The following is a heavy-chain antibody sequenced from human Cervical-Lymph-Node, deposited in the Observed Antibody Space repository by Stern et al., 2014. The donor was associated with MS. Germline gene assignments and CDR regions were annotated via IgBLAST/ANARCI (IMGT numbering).Heavy chain of an antibody. CDR1: GYTFTSYY. CDR2: INPSGGGT. J-gene: IGHJ4*02. CDR3: AREHAFLGFGY. D-gene: IGHD3-3*02. V-gene: IGHV1-46*01. Sequence: VPLVESGAEVKKPGASVKVSCKASGYTFTSYYIHWVRQAPGQGLEWMGKINPSGGGTSYPQKFQGRVTLTRDTSTTTVYMELNSLRSEDTAVYYCAREHAFLGFGYWGQGTLVTVSS.